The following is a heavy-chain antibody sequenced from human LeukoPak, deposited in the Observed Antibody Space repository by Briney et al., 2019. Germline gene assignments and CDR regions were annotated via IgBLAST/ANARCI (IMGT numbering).Heavy chain of an antibody. CDR3: ARGDYAIDY. CDR2: IYSDGST. Sequence: GGSLRLSCAASGFTVSSTSMTWVRQAPGKGLEWVSVIYSDGSTYYADSVEGRFAISTDNFKNTLYLQMNSLRADDTAVYYCARGDYAIDYWGQGTVVTVSS. D-gene: IGHD4-17*01. CDR1: GFTVSSTS. V-gene: IGHV3-53*01. J-gene: IGHJ4*02.